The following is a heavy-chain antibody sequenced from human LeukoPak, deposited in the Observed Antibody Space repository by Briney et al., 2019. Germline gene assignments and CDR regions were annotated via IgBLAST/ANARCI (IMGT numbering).Heavy chain of an antibody. CDR2: IKEDGSEK. Sequence: PGGSLRLSCAASGFTFNRAWMSWVRQTPEKRLEFVANIKEDGSEKYYVDSVKGRFTISRDNAKNTLYLQMNSLRSEDTAVYYCARRGEDGFGYRYWGQGTLVTVSS. CDR3: ARRGEDGFGYRY. V-gene: IGHV3-7*01. D-gene: IGHD5-12*01. CDR1: GFTFNRAW. J-gene: IGHJ4*02.